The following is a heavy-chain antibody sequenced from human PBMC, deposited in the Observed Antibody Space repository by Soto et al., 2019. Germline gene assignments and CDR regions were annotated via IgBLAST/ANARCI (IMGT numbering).Heavy chain of an antibody. D-gene: IGHD3-10*01. J-gene: IGHJ4*02. Sequence: SETLSLTCTVSGGSISSGDYYWSWIRQPPGKGLEGIGYIYYSGSTYYNPSLKSRVTISVDTSKNQFSLKLSSVTAADTAVYYCARDRELLWFGELLRPSRYFDYWGQGTLVTVSS. CDR2: IYYSGST. CDR3: ARDRELLWFGELLRPSRYFDY. V-gene: IGHV4-30-4*01. CDR1: GGSISSGDYY.